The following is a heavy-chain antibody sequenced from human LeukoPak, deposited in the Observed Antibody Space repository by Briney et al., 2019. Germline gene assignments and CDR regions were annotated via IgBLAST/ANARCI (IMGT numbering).Heavy chain of an antibody. D-gene: IGHD4-23*01. V-gene: IGHV1-69*13. Sequence: GASVKVSCKASGGTFSSYAISWVRQAPGQGLEWMGGIIPIFGTANYAQKFQGRVTITADESTSTAYMELSSLRSEDTAVYYCSWSHSDDYGGKRYYYGMDVWGQGTTVTVSS. J-gene: IGHJ6*02. CDR2: IIPIFGTA. CDR1: GGTFSSYA. CDR3: SWSHSDDYGGKRYYYGMDV.